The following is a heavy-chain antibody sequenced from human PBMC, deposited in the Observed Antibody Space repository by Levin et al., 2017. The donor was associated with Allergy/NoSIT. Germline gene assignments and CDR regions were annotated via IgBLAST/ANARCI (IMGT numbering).Heavy chain of an antibody. Sequence: ASVKVSCKVSGYTLTELSMHWVRQAPGKGLEWMGGFDPEDGETIYAQKFQGRVTMTEDTSTDTAYMELSSLRSEDTAVYYCATKSRANYYGSGSYPGDYYYYGMDVWGQGTTVTVSS. D-gene: IGHD3-10*01. J-gene: IGHJ6*02. CDR3: ATKSRANYYGSGSYPGDYYYYGMDV. CDR1: GYTLTELS. V-gene: IGHV1-24*01. CDR2: FDPEDGET.